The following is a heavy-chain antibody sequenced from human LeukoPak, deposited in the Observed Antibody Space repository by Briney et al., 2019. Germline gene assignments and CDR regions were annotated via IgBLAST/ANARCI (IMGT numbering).Heavy chain of an antibody. J-gene: IGHJ2*01. D-gene: IGHD3-22*01. CDR2: IYYSGST. V-gene: IGHV4-39*01. Sequence: SETLSLTCTVSGGSISSSSYYWGWIRQPPGKGLEWIGSIYYSGSTYYNPSLKSRITISVDTSKNQFSLKLSSVTAADTAVYYCARPLGNGYSYWYFDLWGRGTLVTVSS. CDR3: ARPLGNGYSYWYFDL. CDR1: GGSISSSSYY.